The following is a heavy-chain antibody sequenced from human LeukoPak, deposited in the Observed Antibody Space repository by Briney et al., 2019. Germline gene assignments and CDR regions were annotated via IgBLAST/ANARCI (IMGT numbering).Heavy chain of an antibody. CDR2: IYYSGST. V-gene: IGHV4-59*01. CDR1: GGSISSYY. J-gene: IGHJ4*02. CDR3: ARTRGSYFDY. Sequence: SETLSLTFTVSGGSISSYYWSWIRQPPGKGLEWIGYIYYSGSTNYNPSLKSRVTISVDTSKNQFSLKLSSVTAADTAVYYCARTRGSYFDYWGQGTLVTVSS. D-gene: IGHD3-16*01.